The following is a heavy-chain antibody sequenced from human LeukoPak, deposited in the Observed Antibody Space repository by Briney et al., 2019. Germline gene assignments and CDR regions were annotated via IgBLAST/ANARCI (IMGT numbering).Heavy chain of an antibody. CDR2: IRYDGSNK. D-gene: IGHD4-17*01. CDR3: AKAGLRDYGDYVGYYYYMDV. V-gene: IGHV3-30*02. J-gene: IGHJ6*03. Sequence: GGSLRLSCAASGFTFSSYGMHWVRQAPGKGLEWVAFIRYDGSNKYYADSVKGRFTISRDNSKNTLYLQMNSLRAEDTAVYYCAKAGLRDYGDYVGYYYYMDVWGKGTTVTVSS. CDR1: GFTFSSYG.